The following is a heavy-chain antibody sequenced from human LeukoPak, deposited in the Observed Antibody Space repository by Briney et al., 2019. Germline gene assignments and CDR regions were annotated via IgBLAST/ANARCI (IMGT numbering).Heavy chain of an antibody. D-gene: IGHD4-11*01. Sequence: ASVKVSCKASGYAFTRYGISWVRQAPGQGLEWMGWISANNGDTDYAQSLQGRVTLTTDTSTNTAYMELRSLRSDDTAVYYCARDIAVTNFDYWGQGTLVTVSS. CDR3: ARDIAVTNFDY. CDR1: GYAFTRYG. CDR2: ISANNGDT. V-gene: IGHV1-18*01. J-gene: IGHJ4*02.